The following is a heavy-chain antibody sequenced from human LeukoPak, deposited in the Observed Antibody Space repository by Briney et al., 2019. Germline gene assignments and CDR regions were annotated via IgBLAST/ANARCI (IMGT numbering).Heavy chain of an antibody. V-gene: IGHV4-31*03. D-gene: IGHD4-17*01. CDR1: GGSISSGGYY. J-gene: IGHJ4*02. CDR2: IYYSGST. CDR3: ATLLTPMTTVTTRRGY. Sequence: PSQTLSLTCTVSGGSISSGGYYWSWIRQHPGKGLEWIGYIYYSGSTYYNPSLKSRVTISVDTSKNQFSLKLSSVTAADTAVYYCATLLTPMTTVTTRRGYWGQGTLVTVSS.